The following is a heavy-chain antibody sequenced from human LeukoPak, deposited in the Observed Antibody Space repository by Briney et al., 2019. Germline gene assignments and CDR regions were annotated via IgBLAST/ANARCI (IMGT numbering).Heavy chain of an antibody. J-gene: IGHJ4*02. D-gene: IGHD6-19*01. Sequence: GGSLRLSCAASGFTFSSYAMSWVRQAPGKGLEWVSAISGSGGNTYYADSVKGRFTISRDNSKNTLYLQMNSLRAEDTAVYYCAKDSSSCNGWYECYYFDYWGQGTLVTVSS. CDR2: ISGSGGNT. CDR3: AKDSSSCNGWYECYYFDY. CDR1: GFTFSSYA. V-gene: IGHV3-23*01.